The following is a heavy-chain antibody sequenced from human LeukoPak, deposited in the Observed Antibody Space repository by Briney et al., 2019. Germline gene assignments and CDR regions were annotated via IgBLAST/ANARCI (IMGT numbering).Heavy chain of an antibody. CDR1: GFTFSSYA. J-gene: IGHJ4*02. Sequence: PGGSLRLSCAASGFTFSSYAMHWVRQAPGKGLEWVAVISYDGSNKYYADSVKGRFTISRDNSKNTLYLQMNSLRAEDTAVYYCARGSDTAMVWYFDYWGQGTLVTVSS. V-gene: IGHV3-30-3*01. D-gene: IGHD5-18*01. CDR3: ARGSDTAMVWYFDY. CDR2: ISYDGSNK.